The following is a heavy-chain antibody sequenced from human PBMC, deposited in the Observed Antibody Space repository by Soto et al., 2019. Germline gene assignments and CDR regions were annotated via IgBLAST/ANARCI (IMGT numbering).Heavy chain of an antibody. Sequence: GASVKVSCKASGYTFTSYDINWVRQATGQGLEWMGWMNPNSGNTGYAQKFQGRVTMTRNTSISTAYMELSSLRSEDTAVYYCARSQYYDFWSRYYQDAFEIWGQATMVTVSS. D-gene: IGHD3-3*01. V-gene: IGHV1-8*01. CDR3: ARSQYYDFWSRYYQDAFEI. CDR1: GYTFTSYD. CDR2: MNPNSGNT. J-gene: IGHJ3*02.